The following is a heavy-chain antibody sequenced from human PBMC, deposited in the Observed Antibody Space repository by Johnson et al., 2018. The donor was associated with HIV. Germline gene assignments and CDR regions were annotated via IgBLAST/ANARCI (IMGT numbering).Heavy chain of an antibody. J-gene: IGHJ3*02. V-gene: IGHV3-13*01. CDR2: IGTADDT. Sequence: VQLVESGGGVVQPGRSLRLSCAASGFTFSDYDMHWVRQATGKGLEWVSAIGTADDTYYPASVKGRFSISRDDAKDSLYLQMHSLRTEDTAVYYCVRKNGRWLQDGAFDIWGQGTMVTVSS. D-gene: IGHD5-24*01. CDR3: VRKNGRWLQDGAFDI. CDR1: GFTFSDYD.